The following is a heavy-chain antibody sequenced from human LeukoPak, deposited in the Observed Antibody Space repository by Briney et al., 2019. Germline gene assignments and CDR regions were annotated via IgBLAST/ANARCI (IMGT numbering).Heavy chain of an antibody. CDR1: GFTFNSHW. J-gene: IGHJ4*02. Sequence: GGSLRLSCAASGFTFNSHWMSWVRQAPGKGLEWVANIKEDETEKFYVDSVKGRFTVSRDNARASVFLQMNSLRAEDTAVYYCTRDDPRVGSTETDWGQGTLVTVSS. CDR3: TRDDPRVGSTETD. D-gene: IGHD1-26*01. V-gene: IGHV3-7*01. CDR2: IKEDETEK.